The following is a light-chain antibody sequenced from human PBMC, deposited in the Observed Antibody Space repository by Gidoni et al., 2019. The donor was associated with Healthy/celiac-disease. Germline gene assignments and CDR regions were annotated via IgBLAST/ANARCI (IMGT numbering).Light chain of an antibody. CDR2: AAS. CDR1: QGIIPD. V-gene: IGKV1-17*01. CDR3: LQYNTYLYT. J-gene: IGKJ2*01. Sequence: DIKITQPPSSLSASVGDRVTITCRASQGIIPDLVWYQQQPGIAPKRLIYAASSLQSWVPSRFSGSGSGTEFTLTISSLQPEDFATYYCLQYNTYLYTFGQGTKLEIK.